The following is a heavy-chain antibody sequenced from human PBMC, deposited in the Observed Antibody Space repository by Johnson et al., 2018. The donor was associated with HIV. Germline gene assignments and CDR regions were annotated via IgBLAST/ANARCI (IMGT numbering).Heavy chain of an antibody. D-gene: IGHD1-26*01. V-gene: IGHV3-23*04. J-gene: IGHJ3*02. CDR3: AGLGGSHDAFDI. Sequence: VQLVESGGGLVQPGGSLRLSCAASGFTFSSYAMSWVRQAPGKGLEWVSAISGSGGNTYYADSVKGRFTISRDNSKNTLYLQMNSLRAEDTAVYYCAGLGGSHDAFDIWGQGTMVTVSS. CDR2: ISGSGGNT. CDR1: GFTFSSYA.